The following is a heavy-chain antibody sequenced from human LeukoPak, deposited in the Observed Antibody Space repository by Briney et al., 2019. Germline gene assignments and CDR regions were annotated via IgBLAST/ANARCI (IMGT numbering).Heavy chain of an antibody. CDR2: ISNTGGST. Sequence: GGSLRLTCAASGFSFNTYAMSWVRQAPGKGLEWVSAISNTGGSTYYADSVKGRFTISRDKSKNTLSLQMNSLRAEDTAVYYCAQQVGYCSSGSCYFTYWGQGTLVTVSS. V-gene: IGHV3-23*01. J-gene: IGHJ1*01. CDR3: AQQVGYCSSGSCYFTY. CDR1: GFSFNTYA. D-gene: IGHD2-15*01.